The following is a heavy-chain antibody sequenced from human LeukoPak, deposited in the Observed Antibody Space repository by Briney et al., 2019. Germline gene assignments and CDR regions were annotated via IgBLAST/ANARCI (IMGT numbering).Heavy chain of an antibody. Sequence: GGSLRLSCAASGFTFSDYAMHWVRQAPGQGLEWVALVTNDAHNTYYADSVRGRFTISRDNSKNTLYLQMNSLRAEDRGVYYCARDARPKGYTSTWDLDYWGQGTLVTVSS. V-gene: IGHV3-30*01. CDR1: GFTFSDYA. D-gene: IGHD2-2*02. CDR3: ARDARPKGYTSTWDLDY. J-gene: IGHJ4*02. CDR2: VTNDAHNT.